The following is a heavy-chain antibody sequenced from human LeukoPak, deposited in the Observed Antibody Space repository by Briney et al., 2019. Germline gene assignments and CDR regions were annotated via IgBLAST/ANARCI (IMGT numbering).Heavy chain of an antibody. CDR2: ISSSSSYI. J-gene: IGHJ4*02. Sequence: GGSLRLSCAASGFTVSSNYMSWVRQAPGKGLEWVPSISSSSSYIYYADSLKGRFTISRDNAKNSLYLEMNSLRAEDTAVYYCARTIFGVAAYFDYWGQGTLVTVSS. CDR1: GFTVSSNY. CDR3: ARTIFGVAAYFDY. D-gene: IGHD3-3*01. V-gene: IGHV3-21*01.